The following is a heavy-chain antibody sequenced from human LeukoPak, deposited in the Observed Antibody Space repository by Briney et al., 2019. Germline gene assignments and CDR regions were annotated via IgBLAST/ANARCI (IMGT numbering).Heavy chain of an antibody. CDR1: GGSISSYY. D-gene: IGHD2-15*01. Sequence: SEAPSLTCTVSGGSISSYYWSWIRQPPGKGLEWIGYIYYSGSTNNNPSLKSRVTISVDTSKNQFSLKLSSVTAADTAVYYCARVHYCSGGSCPDAFDIWGQGTMVTVSS. V-gene: IGHV4-59*01. CDR3: ARVHYCSGGSCPDAFDI. J-gene: IGHJ3*02. CDR2: IYYSGST.